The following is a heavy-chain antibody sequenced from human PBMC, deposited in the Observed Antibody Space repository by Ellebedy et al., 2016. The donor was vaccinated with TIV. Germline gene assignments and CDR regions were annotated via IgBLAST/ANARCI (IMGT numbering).Heavy chain of an antibody. D-gene: IGHD5-18*01. CDR2: ISWNSGSI. CDR3: AKDINGYSYGYQYYYYYYGMDV. J-gene: IGHJ6*02. Sequence: GGSLRLSCAASGFTFDDYAMHWVRQAPGKGLEWVSGISWNSGSIGYADSVKGRFTISRDNAKNSLYLQMNSLRAEDPALYYCAKDINGYSYGYQYYYYYYGMDVWGQGTTVTVSS. V-gene: IGHV3-9*01. CDR1: GFTFDDYA.